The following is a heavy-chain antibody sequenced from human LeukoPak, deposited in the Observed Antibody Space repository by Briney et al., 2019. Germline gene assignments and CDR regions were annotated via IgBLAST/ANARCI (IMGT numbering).Heavy chain of an antibody. D-gene: IGHD5-24*01. CDR2: VSHSGTT. V-gene: IGHV4-34*01. Sequence: SETLTLTCAVYGGSLRSYYWSWIRQSPGKGLEWIGEVSHSGTTTYNPSLKGRVIISMDTSKRQFSLKVTSVTAADTAIYYCARVGGWLQLKRWGFDYWGQGTPVTASS. CDR3: ARVGGWLQLKRWGFDY. CDR1: GGSLRSYY. J-gene: IGHJ4*02.